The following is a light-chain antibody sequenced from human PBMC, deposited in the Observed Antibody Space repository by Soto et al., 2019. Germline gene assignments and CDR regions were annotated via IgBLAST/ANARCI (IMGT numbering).Light chain of an antibody. J-gene: IGLJ2*01. Sequence: QSALTQPASVSGSPVQSITLSGTGTSTDLGSYNLVSWYQQHPVQAPKLVVYEGTERPSGVSNRFYGSKSGATASLTISGRQAEDEADYYCCSYVGSRAVVFGGGTKLTVL. CDR3: CSYVGSRAVV. V-gene: IGLV2-23*01. CDR2: EGT. CDR1: STDLGSYNL.